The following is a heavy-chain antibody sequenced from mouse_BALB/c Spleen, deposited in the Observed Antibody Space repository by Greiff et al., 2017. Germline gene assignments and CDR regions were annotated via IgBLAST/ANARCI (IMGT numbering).Heavy chain of an antibody. CDR1: GYTFTSYV. J-gene: IGHJ2*01. CDR3: ARPARATWGYFDY. V-gene: IGHV1-14*01. D-gene: IGHD3-1*01. Sequence: VHVKQPGPELVKPGASVKMSCKASGYTFTSYVMHWVKQKPGQGLEWIGYINPYNDGTKYNEKFKGKATLTSDKSSSTAYMELSSLTSEDSAVYYCARPARATWGYFDYWGQGTTLTVSS. CDR2: INPYNDGT.